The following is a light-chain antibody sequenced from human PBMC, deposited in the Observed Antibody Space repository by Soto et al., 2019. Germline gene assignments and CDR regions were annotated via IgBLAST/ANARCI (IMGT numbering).Light chain of an antibody. V-gene: IGKV2-30*01. CDR1: QSLVYSDGNTY. CDR2: KVS. J-gene: IGKJ1*01. CDR3: MQGTHWPPT. Sequence: DVVVTQSPLSLPVTLGQPASISCRSSQSLVYSDGNTYLNWFQQRPGQSPRRLIYKVSNRDSGVPDRFSGSGSGTDFTLKISRVEAEDVGGYYCMQGTHWPPTFGQGTKVEIK.